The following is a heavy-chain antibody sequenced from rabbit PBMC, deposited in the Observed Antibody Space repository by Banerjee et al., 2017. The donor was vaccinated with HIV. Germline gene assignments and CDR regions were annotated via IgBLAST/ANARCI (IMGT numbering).Heavy chain of an antibody. CDR2: IGGGSSGST. Sequence: QSLEESGGGLVQPEGSLALTCKASGFTISSSYYMCWVRQAPGKGPEWIACIGGGSSGSTYYASWAKGRFTISKTSSTTVTLQLNSLTAADTATYFCARDQWDDYGDANLWGQGTLVTVS. V-gene: IGHV1S40*01. D-gene: IGHD2-1*01. J-gene: IGHJ3*01. CDR3: ARDQWDDYGDANL. CDR1: GFTISSSYY.